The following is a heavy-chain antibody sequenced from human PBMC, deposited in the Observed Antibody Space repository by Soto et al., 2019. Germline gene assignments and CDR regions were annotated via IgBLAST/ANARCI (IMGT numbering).Heavy chain of an antibody. CDR3: ARSPFYDSSGYYYEWTGYFDY. D-gene: IGHD3-22*01. J-gene: IGHJ4*02. CDR1: GFTFSSYG. V-gene: IGHV3-33*01. CDR2: IWYDGSNK. Sequence: QVQLVESGGGVVQPGRSLRLSCAASGFTFSSYGMHWVRQAPGKGLEWVAVIWYDGSNKYYADSVKGRFTISRDNSKNTLYLQMNILRAEDTAVYYCARSPFYDSSGYYYEWTGYFDYWGQGTLVTVSS.